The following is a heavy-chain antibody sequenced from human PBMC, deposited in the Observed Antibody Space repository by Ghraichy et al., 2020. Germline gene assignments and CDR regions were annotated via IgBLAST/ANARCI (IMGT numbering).Heavy chain of an antibody. CDR2: ISGSGGST. CDR3: AKGSRYYDYVWGSCIDY. Sequence: GGSLRLSCAASGFTFSSYAMSWVRQAPGKGLEWVSAISGSGGSTYYADSVKGRFTISRDNSKNTLYLQMNSLRAEDTAVYYCAKGSRYYDYVWGSCIDYWGQGTLVTVSS. V-gene: IGHV3-23*01. J-gene: IGHJ4*02. CDR1: GFTFSSYA. D-gene: IGHD3-16*01.